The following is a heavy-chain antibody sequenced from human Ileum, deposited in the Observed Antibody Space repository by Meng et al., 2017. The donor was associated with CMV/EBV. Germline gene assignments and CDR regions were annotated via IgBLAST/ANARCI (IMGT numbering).Heavy chain of an antibody. CDR2: IYYSGST. J-gene: IGHJ4*02. CDR3: ARVGAMVRGPHFDY. V-gene: IGHV4-39*07. D-gene: IGHD3-10*01. CDR1: GGSISSSSYY. Sequence: QRQLQESGPGLVKPSETLSLTCTVSGGSISSSSYYWGWIRQPPGKGLEWIGSIYYSGSTYYNPSLKSRVTISVDTSKNQFSLKLSSVTAADTAVYYCARVGAMVRGPHFDYWGQGTLVTGSS.